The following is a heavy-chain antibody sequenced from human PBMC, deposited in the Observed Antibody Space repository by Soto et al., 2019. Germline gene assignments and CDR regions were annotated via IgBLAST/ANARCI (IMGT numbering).Heavy chain of an antibody. Sequence: QTGGSLRLSCAASGFTFSSYAMSWVRQAPGKGLEWVSAISGSGGSTYYADSVKGRFTISRDNSKNTLYLQMNSLRAEDTAVYYCAKCLRIAAAGRRKTTYYFDYWGQGTLVTVSS. V-gene: IGHV3-23*01. CDR2: ISGSGGST. CDR3: AKCLRIAAAGRRKTTYYFDY. D-gene: IGHD6-13*01. J-gene: IGHJ4*02. CDR1: GFTFSSYA.